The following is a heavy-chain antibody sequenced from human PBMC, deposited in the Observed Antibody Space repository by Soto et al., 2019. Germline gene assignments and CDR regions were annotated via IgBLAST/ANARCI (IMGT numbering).Heavy chain of an antibody. V-gene: IGHV1-69*01. J-gene: IGHJ4*02. CDR2: IIPIFGTA. CDR1: GGTFSSYA. D-gene: IGHD3-10*01. CDR3: AAGGNDYYGSGSYAYYFDY. Sequence: QVQLVQSGAEVKKPGSSVKVSCKASGGTFSSYAISWVRQAPGQGLEWMGGIIPIFGTANYAQKFQGRVTITADESTSTAYMELSSLRSEDTAVYYCAAGGNDYYGSGSYAYYFDYWGQGTLVTVSS.